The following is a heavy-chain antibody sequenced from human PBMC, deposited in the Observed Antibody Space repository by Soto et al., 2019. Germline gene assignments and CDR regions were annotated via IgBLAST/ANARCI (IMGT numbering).Heavy chain of an antibody. Sequence: ASVKVSCKASGYTFTCYYMHWVRQAPGQGLEWMGWINPNTGGTNYAQKFQGWVTMTRDTSISTAYMELSRLRSDDTAVYYCARDSTGADVLDYWGQGTLVTVSS. J-gene: IGHJ4*02. D-gene: IGHD1-1*01. CDR3: ARDSTGADVLDY. CDR1: GYTFTCYY. CDR2: INPNTGGT. V-gene: IGHV1-2*04.